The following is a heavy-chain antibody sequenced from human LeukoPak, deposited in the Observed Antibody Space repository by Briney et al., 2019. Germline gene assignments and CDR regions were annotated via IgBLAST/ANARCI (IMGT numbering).Heavy chain of an antibody. CDR1: GITFSNAW. D-gene: IGHD6-13*01. J-gene: IGHJ1*01. CDR2: IKSKIDGATT. CDR3: TTDGGFLGSSWLFRH. V-gene: IGHV3-15*01. Sequence: PGGSLRLSCAASGITFSNAWMSWVRQAPGKGLEWVGLIKSKIDGATTDYAVPVKGRFTISRDDSKNTLYLQMNSLKTEDTAVYYCTTDGGFLGSSWLFRHWGQGALVAVSS.